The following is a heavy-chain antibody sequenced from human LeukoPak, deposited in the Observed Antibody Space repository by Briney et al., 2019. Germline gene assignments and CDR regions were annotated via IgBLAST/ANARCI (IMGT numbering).Heavy chain of an antibody. D-gene: IGHD5-24*01. Sequence: GASVKVSCKASGYTFTDYPIHWVRQAPGQGLEWMGWINPDCGAAKYAQRFHGRVTMTADASISAAHMELSRLTSDDTAVYFCARDRDRDGYIAGYGYWGKGTLVIVSS. CDR1: GYTFTDYP. J-gene: IGHJ4*02. CDR2: INPDCGAA. CDR3: ARDRDRDGYIAGYGY. V-gene: IGHV1-2*02.